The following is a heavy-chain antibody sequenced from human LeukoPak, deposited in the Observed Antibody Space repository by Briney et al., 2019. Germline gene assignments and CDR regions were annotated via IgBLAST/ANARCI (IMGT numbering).Heavy chain of an antibody. J-gene: IGHJ6*03. Sequence: PSETLSLTCTVSGGSISSYYWSWVRQAPGKGLEWVSAISGSGGSTYYADSVKGRFTISRDNSKNTLYLQMNSLRAEDTAVYYCAKDVSRAVAGRDYYYYMDVWGKGTTVTISS. D-gene: IGHD6-19*01. CDR1: GGSISSYY. V-gene: IGHV3-23*01. CDR2: ISGSGGST. CDR3: AKDVSRAVAGRDYYYYMDV.